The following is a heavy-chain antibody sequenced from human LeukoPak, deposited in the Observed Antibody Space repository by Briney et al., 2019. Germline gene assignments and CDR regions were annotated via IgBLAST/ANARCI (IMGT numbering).Heavy chain of an antibody. CDR2: IYSGGST. J-gene: IGHJ3*02. CDR1: GFTVSSNY. D-gene: IGHD3-22*01. V-gene: IGHV3-53*01. CDR3: LIYYDSSGSDAFDI. Sequence: GGSLRPSCAASGFTVSSNYMSWVRQAPGKGLEWVSVIYSGGSTYYADSVKGRFTISRDNSKNTLYLQMNSLRAEDTAVYYCLIYYDSSGSDAFDIWGQGTMVTVSS.